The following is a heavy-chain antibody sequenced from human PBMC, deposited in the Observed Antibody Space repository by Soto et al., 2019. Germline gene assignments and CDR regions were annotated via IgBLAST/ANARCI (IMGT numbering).Heavy chain of an antibody. Sequence: DVHLVESGGGLVQPGGSLRLSCAVSGFPFSTYAMHWVRQAPGKGLEWISYINSDGTTTFHADSVKGRFTVSRVNAKNSLYLQMSSLRHEDTAVYSCARDLSHWGQGTLVTVSS. J-gene: IGHJ4*02. V-gene: IGHV3-48*02. CDR2: INSDGTTT. CDR3: ARDLSH. CDR1: GFPFSTYA.